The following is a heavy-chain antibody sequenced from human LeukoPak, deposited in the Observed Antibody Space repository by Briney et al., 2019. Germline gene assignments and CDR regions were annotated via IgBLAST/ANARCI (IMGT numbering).Heavy chain of an antibody. V-gene: IGHV1-2*02. CDR2: ISPNSGGR. D-gene: IGHD2-8*02. Sequence: ASVKVSCKASGYTFTGYYIHWVRQAPGQGLEWMGWISPNSGGRNYAQKFQGRVTMTRDTSISTAYMELSRLRSDDTAVYYCAASEALVLIDYWGQGTLVTVSS. J-gene: IGHJ4*02. CDR1: GYTFTGYY. CDR3: AASEALVLIDY.